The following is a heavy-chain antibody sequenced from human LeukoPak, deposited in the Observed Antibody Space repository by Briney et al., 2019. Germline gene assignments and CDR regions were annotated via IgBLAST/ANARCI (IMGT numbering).Heavy chain of an antibody. CDR2: IIPIFGTA. CDR1: GGTFSSYA. D-gene: IGHD2-2*01. J-gene: IGHJ5*02. Sequence: ASVKVSCKASGGTFSSYAISWVRRAPGQGLEWMGGIIPIFGTANYAQKFQGRVTITADESTSTAYMELSSLRSEDTAVYYCARVFHCSSTSCWVGFDPWGRGTLVTVSS. CDR3: ARVFHCSSTSCWVGFDP. V-gene: IGHV1-69*13.